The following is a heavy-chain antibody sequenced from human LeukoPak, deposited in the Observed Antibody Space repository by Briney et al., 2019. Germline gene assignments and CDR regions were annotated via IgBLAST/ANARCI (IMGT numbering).Heavy chain of an antibody. J-gene: IGHJ4*02. V-gene: IGHV4-59*01. CDR1: GGSISSYY. Sequence: SETLSLTCTVSGGSISSYYWSWIRQPPGKGLEWIGYIYYSGSTNYNPSLKSRVTISVDMSKNQSSLKLSSVTAADTAVYYCARMYYYGSGSDYWGQGTLVTVSS. CDR3: ARMYYYGSGSDY. D-gene: IGHD3-10*01. CDR2: IYYSGST.